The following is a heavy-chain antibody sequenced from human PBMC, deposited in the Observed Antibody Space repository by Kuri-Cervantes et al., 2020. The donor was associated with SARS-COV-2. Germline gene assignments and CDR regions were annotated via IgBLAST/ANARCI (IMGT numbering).Heavy chain of an antibody. Sequence: ASVKVSCKASGYTFTSYGISWVRQAPGQGLEWMGWINPNSGGTNYAQKFQGRVTMTRDTSISTAYMELGRLRSDDAAVYYCVRFRYYDSSRNASDIWGQGTLVTVSS. CDR3: VRFRYYDSSRNASDI. J-gene: IGHJ3*02. CDR2: INPNSGGT. CDR1: GYTFTSYG. V-gene: IGHV1-2*02. D-gene: IGHD3-22*01.